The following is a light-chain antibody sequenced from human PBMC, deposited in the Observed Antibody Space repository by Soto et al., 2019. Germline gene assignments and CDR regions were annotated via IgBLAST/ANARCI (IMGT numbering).Light chain of an antibody. CDR2: DAS. CDR3: QQRADWPIT. J-gene: IGKJ5*01. V-gene: IGKV3-11*01. CDR1: QDITIY. Sequence: IVLTHSPPTLSLSPGERATLSCRASQDITIYLAWYQQKPGQAPRLLIYDASNRATGIPARFSGSGSGTDFTLTISSLEPDDFAVYYCQQRADWPITFGQGTRLEIK.